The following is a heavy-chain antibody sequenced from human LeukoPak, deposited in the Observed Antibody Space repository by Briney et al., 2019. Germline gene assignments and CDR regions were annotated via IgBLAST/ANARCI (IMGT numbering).Heavy chain of an antibody. V-gene: IGHV1-69*06. Sequence: SVKVSCKASGGTFSSYAISWVRQAPGQGLEWRGGIIPIFGTANYAQKFQGRVTITADKSTSTAYMELSSLRSEDTAVYYCARGGVSVLQQLVPFDYWGQGTLVTVSS. J-gene: IGHJ4*02. D-gene: IGHD6-13*01. CDR1: GGTFSSYA. CDR2: IIPIFGTA. CDR3: ARGGVSVLQQLVPFDY.